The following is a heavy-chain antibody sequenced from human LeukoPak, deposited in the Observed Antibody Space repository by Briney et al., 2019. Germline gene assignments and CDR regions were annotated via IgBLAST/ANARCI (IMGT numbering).Heavy chain of an antibody. CDR2: ISSNGGST. CDR1: GFTFSSYA. V-gene: IGHV3-64*01. CDR3: ARDDFYYGVDV. J-gene: IGHJ6*02. Sequence: QTGGSLRLSCAASGFTFSSYAFHWVRQAPGKGLECISAISSNGGSTYYANSVKGRFTISRDNSKNTLNLQMGSLRAEDMAVYYCARDDFYYGVDVWGQGTTVTVSS.